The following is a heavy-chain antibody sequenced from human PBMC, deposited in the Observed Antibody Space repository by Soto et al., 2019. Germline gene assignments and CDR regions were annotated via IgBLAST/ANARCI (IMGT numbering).Heavy chain of an antibody. CDR1: GFTFSSYS. CDR3: ARGLAVDSSGYLAFDY. V-gene: IGHV3-21*01. CDR2: ISSSSSYI. J-gene: IGHJ4*02. Sequence: PGGSLIISCAASGFTFSSYSMNWVRQDPGKGLEWVSSISSSSSYIYYADSVKGRFTISRDNAKNSPYLQMNSLRAEDTAVYYCARGLAVDSSGYLAFDYWGQGTLVTVSS. D-gene: IGHD3-22*01.